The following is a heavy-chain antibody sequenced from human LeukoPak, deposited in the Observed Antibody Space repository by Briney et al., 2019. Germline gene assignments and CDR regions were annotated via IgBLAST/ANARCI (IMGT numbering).Heavy chain of an antibody. CDR1: GFTFSGSA. J-gene: IGHJ6*03. CDR3: TRSSSWYHNYYYYMDV. D-gene: IGHD6-13*01. V-gene: IGHV3-73*01. Sequence: GGSLRLSCAASGFTFSGSAMHWVRQASGKGLEWVGRIRSKANSYATAYAASVKGRFTISRDDSKNTAYLQMNSLKTEDTAVYYCTRSSSWYHNYYYYMDVWGKGTTVTVSS. CDR2: IRSKANSYAT.